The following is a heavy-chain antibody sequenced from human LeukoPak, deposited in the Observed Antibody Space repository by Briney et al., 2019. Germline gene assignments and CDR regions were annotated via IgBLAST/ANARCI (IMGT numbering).Heavy chain of an antibody. V-gene: IGHV1-24*01. CDR1: GYTLTELS. CDR3: ATRYYFDY. Sequence: ASVKVSCKVSGYTLTELSMHWVRQAPGKGLEWMGGFYPEDGETIYAQKFQGTGTMTEDTSTDTAYMELSSMSSEDTAVYYCATRYYFDYWGQGTLVTVSS. J-gene: IGHJ4*02. CDR2: FYPEDGET.